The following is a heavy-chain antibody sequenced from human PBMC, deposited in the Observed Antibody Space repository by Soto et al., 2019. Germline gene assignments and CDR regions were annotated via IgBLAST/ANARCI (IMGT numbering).Heavy chain of an antibody. D-gene: IGHD6-6*01. V-gene: IGHV4-34*01. CDR2: INHSGST. Sequence: PSETLSLTCAVYGGSFSGYYWSWIRQPPGKGLEWIGEINHSGSTNYNPSLKSRVTISVDTSKNQFSLKLSSVTAADTAVYYCARGGEYISSERSYYYYFMDVWGKGTTVTVSS. J-gene: IGHJ6*03. CDR1: GGSFSGYY. CDR3: ARGGEYISSERSYYYYFMDV.